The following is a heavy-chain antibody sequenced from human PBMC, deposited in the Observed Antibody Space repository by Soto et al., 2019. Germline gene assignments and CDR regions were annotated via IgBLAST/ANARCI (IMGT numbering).Heavy chain of an antibody. J-gene: IGHJ6*02. CDR2: IYYSGST. CDR3: ARGSGGYFYYYGMDV. V-gene: IGHV4-30-4*01. Sequence: PSETLSLTCTVSGGSISSGDYYWSWIRQPPGKGLEWIGYIYYSGSTYYNPSLKSRVTISVDTSKNQFSLKLSSVTAADTAVYYCARGSGGYFYYYGMDVWGQGTTVTVSS. D-gene: IGHD3-22*01. CDR1: GGSISSGDYY.